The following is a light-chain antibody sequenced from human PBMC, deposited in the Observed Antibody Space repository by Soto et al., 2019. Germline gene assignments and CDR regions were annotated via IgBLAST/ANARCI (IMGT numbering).Light chain of an antibody. CDR2: DVY. CDR1: SADVANSNF. V-gene: IGLV2-14*03. Sequence: QSALTQPASVSGSPGQSITISCTGISADVANSNFVSWYQHHPGKAPRLILYDVYHRPSGVSNRFTGSKSGDTASLTISSLQLEDDADYYCTSYRRGPLYVFGTGTKVTVL. CDR3: TSYRRGPLYV. J-gene: IGLJ1*01.